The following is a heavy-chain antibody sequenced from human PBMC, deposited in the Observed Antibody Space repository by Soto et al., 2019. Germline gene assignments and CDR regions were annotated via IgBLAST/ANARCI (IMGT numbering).Heavy chain of an antibody. D-gene: IGHD2-21*01. J-gene: IGHJ5*02. V-gene: IGHV1-24*01. CDR1: GYTLTELS. CDR3: ATVSGDHNRFDP. Sequence: AASVKVSCKVSGYTLTELSMHWVRQAPGKGLEWMGGFDPEDGETIYAQKFQGRVTMTEDTSTDTAYMELSSLRSEDTAVYYCATVSGDHNRFDPWGQGTLVTVYS. CDR2: FDPEDGET.